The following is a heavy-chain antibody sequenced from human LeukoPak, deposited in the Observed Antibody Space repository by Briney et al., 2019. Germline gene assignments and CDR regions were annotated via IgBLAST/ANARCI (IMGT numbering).Heavy chain of an antibody. V-gene: IGHV1-18*01. D-gene: IGHD3-10*01. J-gene: IGHJ4*02. CDR3: ARGSYYGFSGDS. Sequence: ASVRVSCKASGYIFTSYGLSWVRQAPGQGLEWMGWISANNGHTHYAQKFQGRLTITRDMSTRTVDMELRSLRSDDTAVYYCARGSYYGFSGDSWGQGSLVTVSS. CDR1: GYIFTSYG. CDR2: ISANNGHT.